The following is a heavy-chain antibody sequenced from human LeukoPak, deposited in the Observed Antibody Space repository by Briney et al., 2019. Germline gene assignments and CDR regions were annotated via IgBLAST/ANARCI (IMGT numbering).Heavy chain of an antibody. J-gene: IGHJ6*02. Sequence: GGSLRLSCAASGFTFSGYGMHWVRQAPGKGLEWVAVIWYDGSNKYYADSVKGRFTISRDNSKNTLYLQMTSLRAEDTAVYYCARDSLGYCSSTSCFYYGMDVWGQGTTVTVSS. CDR2: IWYDGSNK. V-gene: IGHV3-33*01. CDR1: GFTFSGYG. CDR3: ARDSLGYCSSTSCFYYGMDV. D-gene: IGHD2-2*01.